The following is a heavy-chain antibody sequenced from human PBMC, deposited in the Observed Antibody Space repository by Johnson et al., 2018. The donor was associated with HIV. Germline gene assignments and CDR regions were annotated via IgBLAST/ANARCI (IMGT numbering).Heavy chain of an antibody. CDR3: TRDSDQVYYDRSGYLFDAVEI. J-gene: IGHJ3*02. Sequence: QVQLVESGGGVVQPGRSLRLSCAASGFTFSSYAMHWVRQAPGKGLEWVAVISYDGSNKYYADSVKGRFTISRDNSKNTRYLQMNSLKTEDTAVYYCTRDSDQVYYDRSGYLFDAVEIWGQGTMVTGSS. V-gene: IGHV3-30-3*01. CDR2: ISYDGSNK. CDR1: GFTFSSYA. D-gene: IGHD3-22*01.